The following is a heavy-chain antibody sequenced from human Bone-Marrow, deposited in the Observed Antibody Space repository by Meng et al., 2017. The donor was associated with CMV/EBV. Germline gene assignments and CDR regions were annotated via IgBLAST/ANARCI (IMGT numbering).Heavy chain of an antibody. CDR3: AKDKWGAGLMVYGPFDY. D-gene: IGHD2-8*01. CDR2: IKQDGSEK. Sequence: GGSLRLSCAASGFNFRTYWMSWVRQAPGKGLEWVANIKQDGSEKYYVDSVKGRFTISRDNAKHSLYLQMNSLRAEDTAVYYCAKDKWGAGLMVYGPFDYWGQGTLVTVYS. CDR1: GFNFRTYW. J-gene: IGHJ4*02. V-gene: IGHV3-7*01.